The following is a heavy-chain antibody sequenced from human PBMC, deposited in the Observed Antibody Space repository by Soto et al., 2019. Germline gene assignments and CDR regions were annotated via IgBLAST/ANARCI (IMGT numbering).Heavy chain of an antibody. J-gene: IGHJ3*02. D-gene: IGHD3-9*01. Sequence: GGSLRLSCAASGFTFNRYTMTWVRQAPGAGPEWVSGISGSGTYTYYADSVKGRLTISRDNSKNTLYLQMNSLRAEDTALYYCAKLDDIVTGYYAFDIWGQGTMVTVSS. V-gene: IGHV3-23*01. CDR3: AKLDDIVTGYYAFDI. CDR2: ISGSGTYT. CDR1: GFTFNRYT.